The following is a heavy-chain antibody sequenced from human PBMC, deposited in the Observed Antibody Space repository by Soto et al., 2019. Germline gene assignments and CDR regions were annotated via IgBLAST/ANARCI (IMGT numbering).Heavy chain of an antibody. D-gene: IGHD5-18*01. V-gene: IGHV1-18*01. CDR1: GYTFTSYG. CDR3: ARDVGYGLIDG. CDR2: HNANNGNT. Sequence: QVQLVQSGGEVKKPGASVKVSCKASGYTFTSYGISWVRQAPGQGLEWMGWHNANNGNTNNAQKVQGRVTMTTHTSTSTAYMELRSLRSDDTAVYYCARDVGYGLIDGWGQGTLVTVSS. J-gene: IGHJ4*02.